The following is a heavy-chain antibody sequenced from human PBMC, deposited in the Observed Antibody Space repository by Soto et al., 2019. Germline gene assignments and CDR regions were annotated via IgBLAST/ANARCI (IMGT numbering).Heavy chain of an antibody. Sequence: SETLSLTCAVSSGSISSSNWWSWVRQPPGKGLEWIGEIYHSGSTNYNPSLKSRVTISVDKSKNQFSLKLSSVTAADTAVYYCARQIGYCTTTSCYVGDVGIWGQGTRVTVSS. CDR1: SGSISSSNW. CDR2: IYHSGST. D-gene: IGHD2-2*03. V-gene: IGHV4-4*02. CDR3: ARQIGYCTTTSCYVGDVGI. J-gene: IGHJ3*02.